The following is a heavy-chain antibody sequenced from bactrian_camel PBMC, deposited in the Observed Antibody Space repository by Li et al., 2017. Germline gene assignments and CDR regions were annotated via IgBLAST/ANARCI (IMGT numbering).Heavy chain of an antibody. Sequence: QVQLVESGGGLVQPGGSLRLSCAASGYSVSSYCMGWFRQIPGEERAPVATILSEGSTSYADSVKGRFTISRENDKSILYLNMTNLKPEDTAMYFCAAEYGYCTGGYRHHWGQGTQVTVS. CDR2: ILSEGST. CDR3: AAEYGYCTGGYRHH. J-gene: IGHJ4*01. D-gene: IGHD3*01. V-gene: IGHV3S53*01. CDR1: GYSVSSYC.